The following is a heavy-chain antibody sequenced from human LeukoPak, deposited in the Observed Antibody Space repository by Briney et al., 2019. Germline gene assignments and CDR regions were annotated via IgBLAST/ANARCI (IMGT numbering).Heavy chain of an antibody. Sequence: SETLSLTCTVSGGSISSSSYYWGWIRQPPGKGLEWIGSIYYSGSIYYNPSLKSRVTISVDTSKNQFSLKLSSVTAADTAVYYCARVLDTAMDPYYFDYWGQGTLVTVSS. CDR3: ARVLDTAMDPYYFDY. CDR2: IYYSGSI. J-gene: IGHJ4*02. D-gene: IGHD5-18*01. V-gene: IGHV4-39*07. CDR1: GGSISSSSYY.